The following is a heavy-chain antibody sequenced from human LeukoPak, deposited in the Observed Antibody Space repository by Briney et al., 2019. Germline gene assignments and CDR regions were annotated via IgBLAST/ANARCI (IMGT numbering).Heavy chain of an antibody. CDR2: IYYSGST. J-gene: IGHJ4*02. CDR1: GGSISSSSYY. Sequence: SETLSLTCTVSGGSISSSSYYWGWIRQPPGKGLEWIGSIYYSGSTYYNPSLKSRVTISVDTSKNQFSLKLSSVTAADTAVYYCASSHYYDSGGYPLPLNYWGRGTLVTVSS. D-gene: IGHD3-22*01. V-gene: IGHV4-39*01. CDR3: ASSHYYDSGGYPLPLNY.